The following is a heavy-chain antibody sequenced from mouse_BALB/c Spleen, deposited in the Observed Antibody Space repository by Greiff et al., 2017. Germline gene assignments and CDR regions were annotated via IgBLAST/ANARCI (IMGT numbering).Heavy chain of an antibody. Sequence: QVQLQQSGPGLVAPSQSLSITCTVSGFSLTGYGVNWVRQPPGKGLEWLGMIWGDGSTDYNSALKSRLSISKDNSKSQVFLKMNSLQTDDTARYYCARENFLYAMDYWGQGTSVTVSS. CDR2: IWGDGST. CDR3: ARENFLYAMDY. J-gene: IGHJ4*01. CDR1: GFSLTGYG. V-gene: IGHV2-6-7*01.